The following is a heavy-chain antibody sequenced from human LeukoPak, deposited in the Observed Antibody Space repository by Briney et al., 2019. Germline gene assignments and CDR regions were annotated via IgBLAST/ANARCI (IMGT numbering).Heavy chain of an antibody. V-gene: IGHV3-23*01. CDR1: GFTFTCCT. Sequence: GGCLRLSCAASGFTFTCCTMNWVRQAPAKGLEWVAGISGSDGSTYYADSVKSRFTISRDISKSTLYLQMNSLRAEDTAVYYCAKGLHPWGQGTLVTVSS. CDR2: ISGSDGST. CDR3: AKGLHP. J-gene: IGHJ5*02.